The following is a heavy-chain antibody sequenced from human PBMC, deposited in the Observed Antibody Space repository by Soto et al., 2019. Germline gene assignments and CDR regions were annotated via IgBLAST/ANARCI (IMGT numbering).Heavy chain of an antibody. V-gene: IGHV3-48*02. D-gene: IGHD2-15*01. CDR3: ARDRCYDGTCYSASDS. CDR2: ISTTSFTI. Sequence: GGSLRLSCAASGFSFSTYNMDWVRQAPGKGPEWIAYISTTSFTIYYADSVKGRFTIPRDNDRNSLYLEMNSLRDEDTAVYYCARDRCYDGTCYSASDSWGQGTLVTVSS. CDR1: GFSFSTYN. J-gene: IGHJ5*01.